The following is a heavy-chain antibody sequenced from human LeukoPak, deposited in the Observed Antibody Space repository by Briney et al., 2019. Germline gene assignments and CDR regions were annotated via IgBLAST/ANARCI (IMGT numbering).Heavy chain of an antibody. CDR3: ATVSEAYSSGWYGSY. Sequence: EASVKVSCKVSGYTLTELSMHWVRQAPGKGLEWMGGFDTEDGETIYAQKFQGRVTMTEDTSTDTAYMELSSLRSEDTAVYYCATVSEAYSSGWYGSYWGQGTLVTVSS. D-gene: IGHD6-19*01. CDR2: FDTEDGET. CDR1: GYTLTELS. V-gene: IGHV1-24*01. J-gene: IGHJ4*02.